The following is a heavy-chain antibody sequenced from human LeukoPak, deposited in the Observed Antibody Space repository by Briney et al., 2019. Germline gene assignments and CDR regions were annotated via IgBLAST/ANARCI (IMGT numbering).Heavy chain of an antibody. D-gene: IGHD3-10*01. CDR2: IIPIFGTA. J-gene: IGHJ5*02. CDR3: ARDGSGSYYSDPGGA. CDR1: GGTFSSYA. V-gene: IGHV1-69*13. Sequence: GASVKVSSKASGGTFSSYAISWVRQAPGQGLEWMGGIIPIFGTANYAQKFQGRVTITADESTSTAYMELSSLRSEDTAVYYCARDGSGSYYSDPGGAWGQGTLVTVSS.